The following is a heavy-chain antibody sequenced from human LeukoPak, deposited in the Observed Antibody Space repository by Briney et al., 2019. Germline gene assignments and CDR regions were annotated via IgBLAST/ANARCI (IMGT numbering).Heavy chain of an antibody. CDR3: AKGLKYCSSTSCYLWAFDI. CDR1: GFTFSSYA. D-gene: IGHD2-2*01. J-gene: IGHJ3*02. V-gene: IGHV3-23*01. Sequence: GGSLRLSCAASGFTFSSYAMSWVRQAPGKGLEWVSAISGSGGSTYYADSVKGRFTISRDNSKNTLYLQMNSLRAEDTAVYYCAKGLKYCSSTSCYLWAFDIWGQGTMVTVSS. CDR2: ISGSGGST.